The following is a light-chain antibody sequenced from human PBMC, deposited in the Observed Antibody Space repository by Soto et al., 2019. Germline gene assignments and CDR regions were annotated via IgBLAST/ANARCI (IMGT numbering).Light chain of an antibody. V-gene: IGKV3-15*01. Sequence: EIVMTQSPATLPVSPGERAPLSCRASQSVSSNLAWYQQKPGQAPRLLIYGASTRATGIPARFSGSGSGTEFTLTISSLQSEDFAVYYCQQYNNWPLTFGGGTKVDIK. J-gene: IGKJ4*01. CDR2: GAS. CDR1: QSVSSN. CDR3: QQYNNWPLT.